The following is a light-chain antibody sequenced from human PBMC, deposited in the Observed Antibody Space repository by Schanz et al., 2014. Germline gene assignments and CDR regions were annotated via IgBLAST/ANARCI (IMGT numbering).Light chain of an antibody. Sequence: QSALTQPASVSGSPGQSITISCTGTSSDVGSTYLVSWYQHHPGQAPKLMILGGSIRPSGVSSRFSGSKSANTASLTISGLQAEDEADYYCSSHTTDTTWLFGGGTKLTVL. CDR3: SSHTTDTTWL. V-gene: IGLV2-14*02. CDR2: GGS. CDR1: SSDVGSTYL. J-gene: IGLJ3*02.